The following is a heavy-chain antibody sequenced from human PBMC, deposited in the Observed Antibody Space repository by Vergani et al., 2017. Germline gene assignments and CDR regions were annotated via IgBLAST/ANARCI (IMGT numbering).Heavy chain of an antibody. CDR1: GFTFSHYY. CDR2: ISSSSSYT. J-gene: IGHJ6*03. CDR3: ARDPEGSITMVRGVILLPYYMDV. V-gene: IGHV3-11*06. D-gene: IGHD3-10*01. Sequence: QVQLVESGGGLVKPGGSLRLSCAASGFTFSHYYMSWIRQAPGKGLEWVSYISSSSSYTNHADSVKGRFTIPRDNAKNSLYLQMNSLRAEDTAVYYCARDPEGSITMVRGVILLPYYMDVWGKGTTVTVSS.